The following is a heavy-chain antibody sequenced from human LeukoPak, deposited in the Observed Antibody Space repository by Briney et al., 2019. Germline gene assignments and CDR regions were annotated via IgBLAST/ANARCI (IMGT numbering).Heavy chain of an antibody. CDR2: ISSSGSTI. Sequence: GGSLRLSCAASGFTFSDSYMSWIRQAPGKGLEYISYISSSGSTIYYADSVKGGFTLSRDNAKNSLSLEMNSLRAEDTAVYYCARGKYSFDYWGQGTLVTVSS. J-gene: IGHJ4*02. CDR1: GFTFSDSY. V-gene: IGHV3-11*01. CDR3: ARGKYSFDY.